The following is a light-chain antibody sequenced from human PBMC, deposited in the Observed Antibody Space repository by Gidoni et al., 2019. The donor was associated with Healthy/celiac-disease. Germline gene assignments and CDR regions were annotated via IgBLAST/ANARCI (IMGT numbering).Light chain of an antibody. CDR1: SSDVGSYNL. CDR2: EGS. V-gene: IGLV2-23*01. J-gene: IGLJ3*02. Sequence: QSALTQPASVSGSPGQSITISCTGTSSDVGSYNLVSWYQQHPGKAPKRMIYEGSKRPSGVSKRFSGSKSGNTASLTISGLQAEDEADYYCCSYAGSWVFGGGTKLTVL. CDR3: CSYAGSWV.